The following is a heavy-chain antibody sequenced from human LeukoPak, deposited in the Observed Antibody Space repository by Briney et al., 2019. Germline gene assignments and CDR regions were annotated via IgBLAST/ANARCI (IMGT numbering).Heavy chain of an antibody. J-gene: IGHJ4*02. V-gene: IGHV3-30*02. CDR1: GFSFNNYG. D-gene: IGHD3-22*01. CDR3: AKGGYKYDSSGHNYFDY. Sequence: GGSLRLSCAASGFSFNNYGMHWVRQAPGKGLEWVAFIRYDGSKKDYVDSVKGRFTVSRDNSKNTLFLQMNSLRAEDTAVYYCAKGGYKYDSSGHNYFDYWGQGTLVTVSS. CDR2: IRYDGSKK.